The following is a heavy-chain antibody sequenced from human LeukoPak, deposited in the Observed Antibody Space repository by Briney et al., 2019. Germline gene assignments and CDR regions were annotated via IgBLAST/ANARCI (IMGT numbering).Heavy chain of an antibody. D-gene: IGHD3-22*01. CDR2: IIPIFGTA. Sequence: IIPIFGTANYAQNFQGRVTITTDESTSTAYMELSSLRSEDTAVYYCARDYYDSSGYRFQHWGQGTLVTASS. J-gene: IGHJ1*01. V-gene: IGHV1-69*05. CDR3: ARDYYDSSGYRFQH.